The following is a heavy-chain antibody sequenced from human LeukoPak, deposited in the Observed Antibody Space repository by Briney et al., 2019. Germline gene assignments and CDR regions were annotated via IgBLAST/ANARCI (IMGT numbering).Heavy chain of an antibody. CDR1: GGSISSYY. J-gene: IGHJ5*02. Sequence: SETLSLTCTVSGGSISSYYWSWIRQPPGKGLECIGYIYYSGSTNYNPSPKSRVTISVDTSKNQCSLKLSSVTAADTAVYYCARDPRDYYGSGSTPGWFDPWGQGTLVTVSS. CDR3: ARDPRDYYGSGSTPGWFDP. V-gene: IGHV4-59*01. D-gene: IGHD3-10*01. CDR2: IYYSGST.